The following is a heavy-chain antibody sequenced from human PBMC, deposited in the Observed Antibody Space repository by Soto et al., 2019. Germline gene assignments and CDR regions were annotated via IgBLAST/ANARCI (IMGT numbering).Heavy chain of an antibody. CDR1: GGSFSGYY. Sequence: SETLSLTCAVYGGSFSGYYWSWIRQPPGKGLEWIGEINHSGSTNYNPSLKSRVTISVDTSKNTLYLQLNSLRFEDTAVYYCAKDDFTDRGDDYFDYWGPGTLVTVSS. D-gene: IGHD2-21*02. CDR3: AKDDFTDRGDDYFDY. CDR2: INHSGST. J-gene: IGHJ4*02. V-gene: IGHV4-34*01.